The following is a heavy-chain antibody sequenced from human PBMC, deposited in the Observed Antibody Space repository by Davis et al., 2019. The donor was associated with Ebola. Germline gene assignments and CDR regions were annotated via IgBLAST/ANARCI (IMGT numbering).Heavy chain of an antibody. CDR3: ARANLGYCSGGSCSNYYFDY. CDR1: GGSFIGYY. D-gene: IGHD2-15*01. CDR2: IDHSGST. J-gene: IGHJ4*02. Sequence: MPSETLSLTCAVYGGSFIGYYWSWIRQPPGKGLEWIGEIDHSGSTNYNPSLKSRVTISVDKSKNQFSLKLSSVTAADTAVYYCARANLGYCSGGSCSNYYFDYWGQGTLVTVSS. V-gene: IGHV4-34*01.